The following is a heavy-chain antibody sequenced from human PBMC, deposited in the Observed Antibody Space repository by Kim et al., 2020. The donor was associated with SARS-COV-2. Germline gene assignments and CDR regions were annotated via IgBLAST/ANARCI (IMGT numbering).Heavy chain of an antibody. CDR3: ARGGGYCSGGSCSPFDP. CDR1: GGSFSGYY. V-gene: IGHV4-34*01. D-gene: IGHD2-15*01. J-gene: IGHJ5*02. CDR2: INHSGST. Sequence: SETLSLTCAVYGGSFSGYYWSWIRQPPGKGLEWIGEINHSGSTNYNPSLKSRVTISVDTSKNQFSLKLSSVTAADTAVYYCARGGGYCSGGSCSPFDPWGQGTLVTVSS.